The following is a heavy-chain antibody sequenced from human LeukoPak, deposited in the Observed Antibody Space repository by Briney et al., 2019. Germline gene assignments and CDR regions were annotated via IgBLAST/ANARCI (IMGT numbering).Heavy chain of an antibody. CDR3: GRDGEQQLATGWFDP. D-gene: IGHD6-13*01. V-gene: IGHV3-30*04. CDR1: GFTFSSYA. Sequence: GGSLRLSCAASGFTFSSYAMHWVRQAPGKGLEGVAVISYDGSNKYYADSVKGRFTISRDNSKNTLYLQMNSLRAEDTAVYYCGRDGEQQLATGWFDPWGQGTLVTVSS. J-gene: IGHJ5*02. CDR2: ISYDGSNK.